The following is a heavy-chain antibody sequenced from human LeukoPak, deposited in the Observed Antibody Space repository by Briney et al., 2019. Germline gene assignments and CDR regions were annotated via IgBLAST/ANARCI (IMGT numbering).Heavy chain of an antibody. CDR1: GGTFSSYA. Sequence: SVKVSCKASGGTFSSYAISWVRQAPGQGLEWKGRIIPILGIANYAQKFQGRVTITADKSTSTAYMELSSLRSEDTAVYYCAREVGASFDYWGQGTLVTVSS. CDR3: AREVGASFDY. J-gene: IGHJ4*02. D-gene: IGHD1-26*01. V-gene: IGHV1-69*04. CDR2: IIPILGIA.